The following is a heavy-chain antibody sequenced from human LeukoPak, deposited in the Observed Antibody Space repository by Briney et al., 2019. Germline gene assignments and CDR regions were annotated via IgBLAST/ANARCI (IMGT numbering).Heavy chain of an antibody. J-gene: IGHJ6*03. CDR2: INPNSGGT. V-gene: IGHV1-2*02. D-gene: IGHD5-12*01. CDR1: GYTFTGYY. Sequence: ASVKVSCKASGYTFTGYYMHWVRQAPGQGLEWMGWINPNSGGTNYAQKFQGRVTMTRDTSISTAYMELSRLRSDDTAVYCCARSRVATIFNYYYYMDVWGKGTTVTVSS. CDR3: ARSRVATIFNYYYYMDV.